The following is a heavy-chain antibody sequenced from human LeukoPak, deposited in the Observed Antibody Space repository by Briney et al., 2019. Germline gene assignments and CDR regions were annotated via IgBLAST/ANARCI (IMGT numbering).Heavy chain of an antibody. D-gene: IGHD3-3*01. CDR2: ISVSGSAK. J-gene: IGHJ5*02. V-gene: IGHV3-48*03. CDR3: ATASYFDFPS. CDR1: GFTFSRYE. Sequence: GGSLRLSCAASGFTFSRYEMNWVCQAPGKGLEWVSYISVSGSAKNYADSVKGRFTISRDNAKNSLHLQMNSLRAEDTAVYYCATASYFDFPSWGQGTLVTVSS.